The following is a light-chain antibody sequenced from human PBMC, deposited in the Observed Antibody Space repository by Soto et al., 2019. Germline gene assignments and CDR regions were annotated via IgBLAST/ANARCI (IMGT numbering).Light chain of an antibody. J-gene: IGKJ3*01. CDR3: QQSYSTPLN. V-gene: IGKV1-39*01. Sequence: DIQMTQSPSSLSASVGDRVTITCRASQSISNYLNWYQQKPGKAPKLLIYAASSLQGDVPSRFSGSGSGTDFTLTISSLQPDDFATYYCQQSYSTPLNFGPGTKVDIK. CDR2: AAS. CDR1: QSISNY.